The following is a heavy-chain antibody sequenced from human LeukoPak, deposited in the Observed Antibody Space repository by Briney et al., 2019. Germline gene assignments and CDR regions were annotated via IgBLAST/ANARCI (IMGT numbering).Heavy chain of an antibody. Sequence: PGGSLRLSCAASGFAVSSYFVTWVRQAPGKGLEWLSIIYSGGGTDYADSVKGRFTISRDNSKNTLYLQMNSLRAEDTAVYYCAKGDSGYYTFFDYWGQGTLVTVSS. D-gene: IGHD3-22*01. CDR3: AKGDSGYYTFFDY. V-gene: IGHV3-53*05. CDR2: IYSGGGT. J-gene: IGHJ4*02. CDR1: GFAVSSYF.